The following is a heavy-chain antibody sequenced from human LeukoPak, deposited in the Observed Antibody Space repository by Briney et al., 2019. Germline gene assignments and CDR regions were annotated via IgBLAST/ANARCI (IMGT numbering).Heavy chain of an antibody. CDR2: IWYDGSNK. V-gene: IGHV3-33*01. CDR1: GFTFSSYG. J-gene: IGHJ3*02. CDR3: ARTDGDYGAFDI. D-gene: IGHD4-17*01. Sequence: GGSLRLSCAASGFTFSSYGMHWVRQAPGKGLEWVAVIWYDGSNKYYADSVKGRFTISRDNSKNTLYLQMNSLRAEDTAVYYCARTDGDYGAFDIWGQGTMVTVSS.